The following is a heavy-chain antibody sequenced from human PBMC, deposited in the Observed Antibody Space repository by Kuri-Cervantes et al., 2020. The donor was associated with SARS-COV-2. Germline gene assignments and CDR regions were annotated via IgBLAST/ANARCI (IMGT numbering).Heavy chain of an antibody. CDR3: ARDMGDRLLWFGELLY. J-gene: IGHJ4*02. V-gene: IGHV1-18*04. CDR2: ISAYNGNT. D-gene: IGHD3-10*01. Sequence: ASVKVSCKASGYTFTSYGISWVRQAPGQGLEWMGWISAYNGNTNYAQKHQGRVTMTTDTSTSTAYMELRSLRSDDTAVYYCARDMGDRLLWFGELLYWGQGTLVTVSS. CDR1: GYTFTSYG.